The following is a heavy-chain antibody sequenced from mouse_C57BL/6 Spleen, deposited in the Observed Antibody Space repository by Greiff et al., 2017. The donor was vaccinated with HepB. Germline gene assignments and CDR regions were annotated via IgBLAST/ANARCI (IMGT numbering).Heavy chain of an antibody. CDR1: GFTFSSYG. J-gene: IGHJ2*01. V-gene: IGHV5-6*01. D-gene: IGHD2-3*01. CDR3: ARHPDGYYVGGVYYFDY. Sequence: EVQLVESGGDLVKPGGSLKLSCAASGFTFSSYGMSWVRQTPDKRLEWVATISSGGSYTYYPDSVKGRFTISRDNAKNTLYLQMSSLKSEDTAMYYCARHPDGYYVGGVYYFDYWGQGTTLTVSS. CDR2: ISSGGSYT.